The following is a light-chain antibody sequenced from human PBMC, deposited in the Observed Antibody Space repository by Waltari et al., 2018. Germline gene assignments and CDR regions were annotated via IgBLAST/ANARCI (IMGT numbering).Light chain of an antibody. Sequence: SSELTQDPAVSVAMGQTVRITCQGASLRSYYASWYQQRPGQAPILVMYDKNNRPPGVPDRFSGSSSHNTASLTITGAQAEDEASYYCHSRDASGVAGSFGGGTKLTVL. CDR1: SLRSYY. V-gene: IGLV3-19*01. CDR2: DKN. CDR3: HSRDASGVAGS. J-gene: IGLJ2*01.